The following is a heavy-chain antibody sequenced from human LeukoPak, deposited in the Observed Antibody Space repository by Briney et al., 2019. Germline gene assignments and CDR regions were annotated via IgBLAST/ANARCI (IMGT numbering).Heavy chain of an antibody. D-gene: IGHD6-6*01. CDR2: INHSGST. V-gene: IGHV4-34*01. Sequence: PSETLSLTCAVYGGSFSGYYWSWIRQPPGKGLEWIGEINHSGSTNYNPSLKSRVTISVDTSKNQFSLKLSPVTAADTAVYYCARGERIAARPFYYYYYGMDVWGQGTTVTVSS. J-gene: IGHJ6*02. CDR3: ARGERIAARPFYYYYYGMDV. CDR1: GGSFSGYY.